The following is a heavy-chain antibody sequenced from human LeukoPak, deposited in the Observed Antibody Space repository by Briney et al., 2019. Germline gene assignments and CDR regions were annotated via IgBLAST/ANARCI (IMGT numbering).Heavy chain of an antibody. Sequence: ASVKVSCKASGYTFTSYAMHWVRQAPGQRLEWMGWINAGNGNTKYSQKFQGRVTITRDTSASTAYTELSSLRSEDTAVYYCARGLGVVIIGWFDPWGQGTLVTVSS. J-gene: IGHJ5*02. D-gene: IGHD3-3*01. CDR3: ARGLGVVIIGWFDP. CDR2: INAGNGNT. V-gene: IGHV1-3*01. CDR1: GYTFTSYA.